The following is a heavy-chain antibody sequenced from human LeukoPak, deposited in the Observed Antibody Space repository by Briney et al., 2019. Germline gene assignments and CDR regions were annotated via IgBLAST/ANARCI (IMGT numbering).Heavy chain of an antibody. J-gene: IGHJ4*02. CDR2: IYHSGST. D-gene: IGHD2/OR15-2a*01. CDR1: GYSISSGYY. Sequence: SETLSLTCTVSGYSISSGYYWGWIRQPPGKGLEWIGSIYHSGSTYYNPSLKSRVTISVDTSKNQFSLKLSSVTAADTAVYYCARVDRVLAFDYWGQGTLVTVSS. CDR3: ARVDRVLAFDY. V-gene: IGHV4-38-2*02.